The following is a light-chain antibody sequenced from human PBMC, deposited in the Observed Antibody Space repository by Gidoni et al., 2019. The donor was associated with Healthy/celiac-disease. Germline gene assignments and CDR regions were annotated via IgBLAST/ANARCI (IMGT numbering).Light chain of an antibody. Sequence: IRMAQSPSSFSASTGDRVTITCRASQGISSYLAWYQPKPGKAPKLLIYAASTLQSGVPSRFSGSGSGTDFTLTISCLQSEDFATYYCQQYSSYPRTFGQGTKVEIK. J-gene: IGKJ1*01. CDR3: QQYSSYPRT. CDR1: QGISSY. CDR2: AAS. V-gene: IGKV1-8*01.